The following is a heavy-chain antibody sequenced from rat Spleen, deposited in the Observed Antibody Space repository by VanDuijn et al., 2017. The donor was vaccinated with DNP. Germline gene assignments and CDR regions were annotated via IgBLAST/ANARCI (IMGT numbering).Heavy chain of an antibody. CDR2: MWSDGDT. J-gene: IGHJ2*01. D-gene: IGHD1-1*01. CDR3: ARWSGGFEY. CDR1: GFSLPSYH. V-gene: IGHV2S18*01. Sequence: QVQLKESGPGLVQPSETLSLTCTVSGFSLPSYHVHWIRQLSGNSLEWMGRMWSDGDTSYNSAFMSRLHISRDTSKSQVFLKMNSLQTEDTGTYYCARWSGGFEYWGQGVMVTVSS.